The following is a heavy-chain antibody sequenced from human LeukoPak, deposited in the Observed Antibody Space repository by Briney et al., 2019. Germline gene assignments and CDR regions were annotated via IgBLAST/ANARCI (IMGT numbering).Heavy chain of an antibody. J-gene: IGHJ5*02. V-gene: IGHV1-18*01. CDR1: GYTFTSYG. CDR3: AREVEVGAIFPQGSLPNWFDP. Sequence: GASVKVSCKASGYTFTSYGISWVRQAPGQGLEWMGWISAYNGNTNYAQKLQGRVTMTTDTSTSTAYMELRSLRSDDTAVYYCAREVEVGAIFPQGSLPNWFDPWGQGTLVTVSS. D-gene: IGHD1-26*01. CDR2: ISAYNGNT.